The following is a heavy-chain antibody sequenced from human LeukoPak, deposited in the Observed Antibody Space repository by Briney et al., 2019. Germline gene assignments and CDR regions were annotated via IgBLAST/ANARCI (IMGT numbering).Heavy chain of an antibody. CDR1: GGSISSYY. CDR2: IYYSGST. Sequence: SETLSLTCTVSGGSISSYYWGWIRQPPGKGLEWIGIIYYSGSTYYNPSLKSRLTISVDTSKNQFSLKLSSVTATDTAVYYCARRGYCSSTSCYEYWFDPWGQGTLVTVSS. J-gene: IGHJ5*02. D-gene: IGHD2-2*01. V-gene: IGHV4-39*01. CDR3: ARRGYCSSTSCYEYWFDP.